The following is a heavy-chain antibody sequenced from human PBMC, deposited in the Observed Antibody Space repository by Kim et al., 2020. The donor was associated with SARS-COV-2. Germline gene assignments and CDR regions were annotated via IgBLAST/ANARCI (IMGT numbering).Heavy chain of an antibody. V-gene: IGHV3-30*18. CDR3: AKDIRGSYYVYYYYGMDV. Sequence: GGSLRLSCAASGFTFSSYGMHWVRQAPGKGLEWVAVISYDGSNKYYAYSVKGRFTISRDNSKNTLYLQMNSLRAEDTAVYYCAKDIRGSYYVYYYYGMDVWGQGTTVTVSS. CDR1: GFTFSSYG. D-gene: IGHD3-10*01. J-gene: IGHJ6*02. CDR2: ISYDGSNK.